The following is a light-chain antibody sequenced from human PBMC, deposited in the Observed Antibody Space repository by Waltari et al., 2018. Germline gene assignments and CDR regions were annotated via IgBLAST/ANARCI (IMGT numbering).Light chain of an antibody. Sequence: DIHMTQSPSSLSASVGDRVSITCRASQTINIWLAWYQQRPGKAPKLVVYRASSLETAVPSMSGGSGSVTDFTLTITSLQPEDVATYYCQQHHDFPYSFGQGTKVEIK. CDR2: RAS. J-gene: IGKJ2*03. CDR3: QQHHDFPYS. CDR1: QTINIW. V-gene: IGKV1-5*03.